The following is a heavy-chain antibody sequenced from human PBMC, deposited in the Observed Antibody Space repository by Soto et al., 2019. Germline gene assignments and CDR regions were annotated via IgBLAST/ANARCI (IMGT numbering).Heavy chain of an antibody. V-gene: IGHV4-59*01. Sequence: SETLSLTCTVSGGSISSYYWSWIRQPPGKGLEWIGYIYYSGSTNYNPSLKSRVTISVDTSKNQFSLKLSSVTAADTAVYYCAREQYSMIGITYGMDVWGQGTTVTVSS. CDR1: GGSISSYY. D-gene: IGHD3-22*01. J-gene: IGHJ6*02. CDR2: IYYSGST. CDR3: AREQYSMIGITYGMDV.